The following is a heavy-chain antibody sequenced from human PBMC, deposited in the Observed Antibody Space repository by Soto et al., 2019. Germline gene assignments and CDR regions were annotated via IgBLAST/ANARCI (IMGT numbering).Heavy chain of an antibody. CDR2: ITDSSDTV. J-gene: IGHJ4*02. D-gene: IGHD3-3*01. Sequence: GSLRLSCVASGFSFSNYNMNWVRQAPGKGLEWVSYITDSSDTVHYADSVRGRFTISRDNAERSLYLQMNSLRDEDMAVYFCARDFGHGYYLDYWGRGTLVTVSS. CDR1: GFSFSNYN. CDR3: ARDFGHGYYLDY. V-gene: IGHV3-48*02.